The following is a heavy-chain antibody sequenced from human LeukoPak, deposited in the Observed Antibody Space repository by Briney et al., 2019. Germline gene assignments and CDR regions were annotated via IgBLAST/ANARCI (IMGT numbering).Heavy chain of an antibody. CDR1: GLTFSTYG. CDR3: AGGYCSNTTCFDY. Sequence: GGSLRLSCGASGLTFSTYGMHWVRQAPGKGLEWVAVIWYDGSKKHYADSVKGRFTISRDNSKNTLYLQMNTLRAEDTAMYYCAGGYCSNTTCFDYWGQGTLVIVSS. V-gene: IGHV3-33*01. D-gene: IGHD2-2*03. J-gene: IGHJ4*02. CDR2: IWYDGSKK.